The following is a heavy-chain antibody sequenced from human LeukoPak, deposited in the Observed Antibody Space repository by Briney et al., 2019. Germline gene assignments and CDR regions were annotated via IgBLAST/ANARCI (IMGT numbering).Heavy chain of an antibody. D-gene: IGHD6-13*01. V-gene: IGHV1-46*01. Sequence: ASVKVSCKASGYTFTSYFMHWVRQAPGQGLEWMGIINPSSGSITYAQKFQGRVTMTRDTSTSTVYMGLSSLRSEDTAVYYCARGYSSSWYYFDYWGQGTLVTVSS. CDR2: INPSSGSI. CDR3: ARGYSSSWYYFDY. CDR1: GYTFTSYF. J-gene: IGHJ4*02.